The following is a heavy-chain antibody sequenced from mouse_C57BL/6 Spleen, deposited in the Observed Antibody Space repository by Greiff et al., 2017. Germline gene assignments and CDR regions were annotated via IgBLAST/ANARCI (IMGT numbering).Heavy chain of an antibody. D-gene: IGHD1-1*01. CDR2: IRNKANGYTT. V-gene: IGHV7-3*01. CDR3: ARFGSSYFYYAMDY. J-gene: IGHJ4*01. CDR1: GFTFTDYY. Sequence: EVHVVESGGGLVQPGGSLSLSCAASGFTFTDYYMSWVRQPPGKALEWLGFIRNKANGYTTEYSASVKGRFTISRDNSQSILYLQMNALRAEDSATYYCARFGSSYFYYAMDYWGKGTSVTVSS.